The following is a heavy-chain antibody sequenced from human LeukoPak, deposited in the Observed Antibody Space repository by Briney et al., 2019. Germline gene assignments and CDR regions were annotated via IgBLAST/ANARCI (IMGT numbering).Heavy chain of an antibody. CDR3: ARSGYYSGWYSVGAFDI. V-gene: IGHV3-30*03. CDR2: ISDDGNNK. D-gene: IGHD6-19*01. CDR1: GFTFSSYV. Sequence: GGSLRLSCAASGFTFSSYVMHWVRQAPGKGLEWVAVISDDGNNKYYADSVKGRFTISRDNSKNTLYLQMNSLRAEDTAVYYCARSGYYSGWYSVGAFDIWGQGTMVTVSS. J-gene: IGHJ3*02.